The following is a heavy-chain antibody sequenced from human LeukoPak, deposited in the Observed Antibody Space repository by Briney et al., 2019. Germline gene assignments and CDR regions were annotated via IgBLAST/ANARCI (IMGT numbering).Heavy chain of an antibody. J-gene: IGHJ6*03. CDR2: INHSGST. V-gene: IGHV4-34*01. CDR1: GGSFSGYY. Sequence: PSETLSLTCAVYGGSFSGYYWSWIRQPPGKGLEWIGEINHSGSTNYNPSLKSRVTISVDTSKNQFSLELSSVTAADTAVYHCARTPSDSSWYSYYYYYYMDVWGKGTTVTVSS. CDR3: ARTPSDSSWYSYYYYYYMDV. D-gene: IGHD6-13*01.